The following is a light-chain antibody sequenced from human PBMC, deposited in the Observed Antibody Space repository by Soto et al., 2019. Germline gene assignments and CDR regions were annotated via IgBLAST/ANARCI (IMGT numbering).Light chain of an antibody. CDR2: EVS. J-gene: IGLJ1*01. CDR1: SSDVGSYNY. Sequence: QSALTQPPSASGSPGQSVTISCTGTSSDVGSYNYVSWYQQHPGKAPKLMIFEVSRRPSGVPDRFSGSKSGYTASLTVSGRQAEDEADDYCSSYACSNNFVFGTGTKLTVL. CDR3: SSYACSNNFV. V-gene: IGLV2-8*01.